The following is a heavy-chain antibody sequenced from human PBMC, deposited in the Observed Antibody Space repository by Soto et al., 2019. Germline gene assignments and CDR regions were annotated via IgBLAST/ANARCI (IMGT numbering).Heavy chain of an antibody. V-gene: IGHV4-34*01. J-gene: IGHJ3*02. CDR3: ARGLHDLRIGARFDI. CDR1: GGSLSGDY. D-gene: IGHD3-3*01. CDR2: INHSGST. Sequence: QVQLQQWGAGLLKPSETLSLTCAVYGGSLSGDYGSWIRQPPGKGLEWIGEINHSGSTNYNPSLKSRPIISVDTSRNQFSLRLTSVTAADTAVYYCARGLHDLRIGARFDIWGQGTVVTGSS.